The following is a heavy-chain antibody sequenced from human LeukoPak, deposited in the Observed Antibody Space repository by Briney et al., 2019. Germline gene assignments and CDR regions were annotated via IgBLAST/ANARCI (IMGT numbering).Heavy chain of an antibody. Sequence: GASVKVSCKASGFTFSGYYMHWVRQAPGQGLEWMAWISPNSGGTNYVQKFQGRVTVTRDTSISTDYMEISGLTSDDTALYYCAKNPSGGGGYDYGGQETRVTVSS. V-gene: IGHV1-2*02. CDR2: ISPNSGGT. J-gene: IGHJ4*02. CDR3: AKNPSGGGGYDY. D-gene: IGHD3-16*01. CDR1: GFTFSGYY.